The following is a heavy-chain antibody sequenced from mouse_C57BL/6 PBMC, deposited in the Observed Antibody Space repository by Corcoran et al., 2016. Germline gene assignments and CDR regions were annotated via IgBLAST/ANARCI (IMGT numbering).Heavy chain of an antibody. Sequence: EVQLQQSGPELVKPGASVKIPCKASGYTFTDYNMDWVKQSHGKSLEWIGDINPNNGGTIYNQKFKGKATLTVDKSSSTAYMELRSLTSEDTAGYYCARINVLCEVFDYWGQGTTLTVSS. CDR1: GYTFTDYN. J-gene: IGHJ2*01. V-gene: IGHV1-18*01. CDR2: INPNNGGT. D-gene: IGHD1-1*02. CDR3: ARINVLCEVFDY.